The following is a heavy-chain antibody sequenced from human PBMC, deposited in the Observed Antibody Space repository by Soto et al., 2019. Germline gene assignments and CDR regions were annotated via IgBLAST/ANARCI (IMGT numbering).Heavy chain of an antibody. CDR1: GGSISSSSYC. CDR2: IYYSGST. D-gene: IGHD2-21*02. J-gene: IGHJ4*02. Sequence: SETLSLTCTVSGGSISSSSYCWGWIRQPPGKGLEWIGSIYYSGSTYYNPSLKSRVTISVDTSKNQFSLKLSSVTAADTAVYYCARHPPTTHIVVVTPRPQYYFDYWGQGTLVTVSS. V-gene: IGHV4-39*01. CDR3: ARHPPTTHIVVVTPRPQYYFDY.